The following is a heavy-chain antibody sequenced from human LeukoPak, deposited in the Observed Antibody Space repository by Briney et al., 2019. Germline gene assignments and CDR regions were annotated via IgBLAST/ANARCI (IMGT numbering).Heavy chain of an antibody. J-gene: IGHJ4*02. CDR3: ARRLRVAAAGTNDY. CDR1: GGSFSGYY. V-gene: IGHV4-34*01. Sequence: PSETLSLTCAVYGGSFSGYYWSWIRQPPGKGLDWIGEINHSGSTNYNPSLKSRVTISVDTSKNQFSLKLSSVTAADTAVYYCARRLRVAAAGTNDYWGQGTLVTVSS. CDR2: INHSGST. D-gene: IGHD6-13*01.